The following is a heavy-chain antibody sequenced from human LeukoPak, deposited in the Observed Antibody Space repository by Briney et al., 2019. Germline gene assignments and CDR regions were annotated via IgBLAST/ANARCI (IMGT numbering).Heavy chain of an antibody. V-gene: IGHV3-66*01. CDR1: GFTVSSNY. CDR2: IYSGGST. Sequence: GGSLRLSCAASGFTVSSNYMSWVRQAPGKGLEWVSVIYSGGSTYYADSVKGRFTISRDNSKNTLYLQMNSLRAEDTAVYYCARDLTVAGGSNWGQGTLVTVSS. CDR3: ARDLTVAGGSN. J-gene: IGHJ4*02. D-gene: IGHD6-19*01.